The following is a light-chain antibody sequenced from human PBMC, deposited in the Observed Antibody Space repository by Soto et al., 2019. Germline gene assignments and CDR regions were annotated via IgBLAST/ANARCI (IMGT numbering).Light chain of an antibody. V-gene: IGLV2-23*02. Sequence: QSVLTQPASVSGSPGQSITISCTGTSSDVGGYNYVSWYQQHPGKAPKLMIYDVSNRPSGVSNRFSGSKSGNTASLTISGLQAEDEADYYCCSYAGSSTYYVFGTGTNVTVL. CDR2: DVS. CDR1: SSDVGGYNY. J-gene: IGLJ1*01. CDR3: CSYAGSSTYYV.